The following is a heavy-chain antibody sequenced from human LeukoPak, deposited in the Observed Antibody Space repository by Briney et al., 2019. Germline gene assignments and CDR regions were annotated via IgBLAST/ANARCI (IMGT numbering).Heavy chain of an antibody. CDR2: IWYDGSNK. Sequence: GGSLRLSCAASGFTFSSYGMHWVRQAPGKGLEWVAVIWYDGSNKYYADSVKGRFTISRDNSKNTLYLQMNSLRAEDTAVYYCARDKNYSSTSCYARGGTNWFDPWGQGTLVTVSS. V-gene: IGHV3-33*01. J-gene: IGHJ5*02. CDR1: GFTFSSYG. CDR3: ARDKNYSSTSCYARGGTNWFDP. D-gene: IGHD2-2*01.